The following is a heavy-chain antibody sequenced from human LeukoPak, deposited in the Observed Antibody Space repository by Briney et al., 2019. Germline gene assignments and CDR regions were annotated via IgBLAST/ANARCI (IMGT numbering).Heavy chain of an antibody. Sequence: PSETLSLTCTVSGGSISSGSYYWSWIRQPAGKGLEWIGRIYTSGSTNYNPSLKSRVTISVDTSKNQFSLKLSSVTAADTAVYYCASGEYYGSGSYGAFDIWGQGTMVTVSS. CDR2: IYTSGST. D-gene: IGHD3-10*01. CDR3: ASGEYYGSGSYGAFDI. CDR1: GGSISSGSYY. V-gene: IGHV4-61*02. J-gene: IGHJ3*02.